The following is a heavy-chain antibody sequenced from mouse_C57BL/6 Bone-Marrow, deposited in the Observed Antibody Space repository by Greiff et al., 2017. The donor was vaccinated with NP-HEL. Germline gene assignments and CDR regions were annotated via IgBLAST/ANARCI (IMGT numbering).Heavy chain of an antibody. CDR3: AGYGSSYRFAY. Sequence: QVQLKQSGAELARPGASVKLSCKASGYTFTSYGISWVKQRTGQGLEWIGEIYPRSGNTYYNEKFKGKATLTADKSSSTAYMELRSLTSEDSAVYFCAGYGSSYRFAYWGQGTLVTVSA. J-gene: IGHJ3*01. CDR1: GYTFTSYG. CDR2: IYPRSGNT. V-gene: IGHV1-81*01. D-gene: IGHD1-1*01.